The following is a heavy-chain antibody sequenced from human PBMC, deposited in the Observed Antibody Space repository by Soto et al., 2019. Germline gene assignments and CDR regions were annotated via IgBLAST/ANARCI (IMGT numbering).Heavy chain of an antibody. CDR2: IYYSGST. CDR1: GGSISSYY. CDR3: ARAAPNYYGSGSYFLSWFDP. J-gene: IGHJ5*02. D-gene: IGHD3-10*01. V-gene: IGHV4-59*01. Sequence: SETLSLTCTVSGGSISSYYWSWIRQPPGKGLEWIGYIYYSGSTNYNPSLKSRVTISVDTSKNQFSLKLSSVTAADTAVYYCARAAPNYYGSGSYFLSWFDPWGQGTLVTVSS.